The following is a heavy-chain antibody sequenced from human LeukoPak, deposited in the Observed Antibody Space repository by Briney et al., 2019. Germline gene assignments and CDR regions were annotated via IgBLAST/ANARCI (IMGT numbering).Heavy chain of an antibody. CDR1: GFTLSSYG. CDR3: ARGQAYCGADCYSD. Sequence: GGSLRLSCVASGFTLSSYGMHWVRQAPGRGLEYVSGISSNGGSTYYANSVKGRFTISRDNSKNTLYLQMNSLRADDTAIYYCARGQAYCGADCYSDWGQGTLVTVSS. D-gene: IGHD2-21*02. CDR2: ISSNGGST. J-gene: IGHJ4*02. V-gene: IGHV3-64*01.